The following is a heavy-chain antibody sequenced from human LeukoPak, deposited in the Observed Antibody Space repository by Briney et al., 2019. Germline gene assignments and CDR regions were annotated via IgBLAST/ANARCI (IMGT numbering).Heavy chain of an antibody. CDR3: ARDRSTPPTDDSSGYPIHYFDY. CDR1: GYTFTSYY. D-gene: IGHD3-22*01. J-gene: IGHJ4*02. CDR2: INPSGGST. V-gene: IGHV1-46*01. Sequence: ASVKVSCKASGYTFTSYYMHWVRQAPGQGLEWMGIINPSGGSTSYAQKFQGRVTMTRDTSTSTVYTELSSLRSEDTAVYYCARDRSTPPTDDSSGYPIHYFDYWGQGTLVTVSS.